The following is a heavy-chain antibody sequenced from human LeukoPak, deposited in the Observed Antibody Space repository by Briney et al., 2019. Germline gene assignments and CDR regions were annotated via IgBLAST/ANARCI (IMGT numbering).Heavy chain of an antibody. CDR2: INPSGGST. D-gene: IGHD3-22*01. CDR3: ARVASSGYPLDY. CDR1: GYTFTSYY. V-gene: IGHV1-46*01. Sequence: ASVKVSCKASGYTFTSYYMHWVRQAPGQGLEWMGIINPSGGSTSYAQKFQGRVTMTRDTPTSTVYMELSSLRSEDTAVYYCARVASSGYPLDYWGQGTLVTVSS. J-gene: IGHJ4*02.